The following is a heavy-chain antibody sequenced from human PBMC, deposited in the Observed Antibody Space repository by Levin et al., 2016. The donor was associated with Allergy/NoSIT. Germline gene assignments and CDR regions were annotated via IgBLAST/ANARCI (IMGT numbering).Heavy chain of an antibody. CDR1: GFTFGTNA. V-gene: IGHV3-23*01. D-gene: IGHD4-11*01. Sequence: GGSLRLSCVASGFTFGTNAMSWVRQAPGKGLEWISAISGSGERTYYADFARGRFTISRDNAKNTLYLQVSSLRAEDTAVYYCAKETIVSLGTADYWGQGTLLTVSS. CDR2: ISGSGERT. CDR3: AKETIVSLGTADY. J-gene: IGHJ4*02.